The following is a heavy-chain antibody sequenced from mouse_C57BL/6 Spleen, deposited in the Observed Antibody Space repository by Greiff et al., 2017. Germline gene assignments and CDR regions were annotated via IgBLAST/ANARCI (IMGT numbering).Heavy chain of an antibody. CDR1: GYTFTDHT. V-gene: IGHV1-78*01. Sequence: QVQLQQSDAELVKPGASVKISCKVSGYTFTDHTIHWMKQRPEQGLEWIGYIYPRDGSTKYNEKFKGKATLTADKSSSTAYMQLNSLTSEDSAVFFCARRGTYDGYYGGAMGDWGQGTSVTVSS. D-gene: IGHD2-3*01. J-gene: IGHJ4*01. CDR3: ARRGTYDGYYGGAMGD. CDR2: IYPRDGST.